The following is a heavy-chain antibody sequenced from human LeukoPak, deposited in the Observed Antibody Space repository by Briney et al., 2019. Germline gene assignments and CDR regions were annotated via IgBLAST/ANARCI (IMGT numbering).Heavy chain of an antibody. J-gene: IGHJ4*02. CDR1: GYTFTSYY. Sequence: ASVKVSCKASGYTFTSYYMHWVRQAPGQGLEWMGIINPRGGSTSYAQKFQGRVTMTRDTSTSTVYMELSSLRAEDTAGYYCARDNPAYCSSTSCQDYWGQGTLVTVSS. CDR3: ARDNPAYCSSTSCQDY. V-gene: IGHV1-46*01. CDR2: INPRGGST. D-gene: IGHD2-2*01.